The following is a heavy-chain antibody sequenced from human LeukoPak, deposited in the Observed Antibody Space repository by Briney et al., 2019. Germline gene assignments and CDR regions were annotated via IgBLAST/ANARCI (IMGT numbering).Heavy chain of an antibody. CDR2: MNPNSGNT. V-gene: IGHV1-8*01. D-gene: IGHD1-26*01. J-gene: IGHJ4*02. CDR1: GYTFTSYD. Sequence: ASVKVSCKASGYTFTSYDINWVRQATGQGLEWMGWMNPNSGNTGYAQKFQGRVTMTRNTSISTAYMELSSLRSEGTAVYYCARVEFRYGGPDFDYWGQGTLVTVSS. CDR3: ARVEFRYGGPDFDY.